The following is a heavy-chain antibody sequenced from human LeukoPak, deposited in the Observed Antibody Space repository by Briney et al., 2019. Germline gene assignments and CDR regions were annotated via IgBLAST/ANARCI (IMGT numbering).Heavy chain of an antibody. CDR3: ARRLRLGELSLSLGY. V-gene: IGHV1-18*04. Sequence: ASVKVSCKASGYTFTSYGISWVRQAPGQGLEWMGWISAYNGNTNYAQKLQGRVTMTTGTSTSTAYTELRSLRSDDTAVYYCARRLRLGELSLSLGYWGQGTLVTVSS. CDR1: GYTFTSYG. D-gene: IGHD3-16*02. J-gene: IGHJ4*02. CDR2: ISAYNGNT.